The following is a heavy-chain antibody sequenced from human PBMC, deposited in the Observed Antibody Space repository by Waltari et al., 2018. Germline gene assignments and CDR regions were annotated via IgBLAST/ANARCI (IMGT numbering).Heavy chain of an antibody. V-gene: IGHV7-4-1*02. CDR2: INTNTGYP. Sequence: QVQLVQSGSELKNPGASVQVSCKASGYDFTYYTINWVRQAPGQGLEWMGRINTNTGYPIYGQDFTGRFVFALDTSVRTAYLQISSLQPEDTAIYYCARTGGGATYWGQGTLLTVSS. D-gene: IGHD6-25*01. CDR3: ARTGGGATY. J-gene: IGHJ4*02. CDR1: GYDFTYYT.